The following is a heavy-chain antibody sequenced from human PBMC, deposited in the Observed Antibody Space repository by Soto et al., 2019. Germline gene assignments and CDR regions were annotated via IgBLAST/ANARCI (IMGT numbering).Heavy chain of an antibody. D-gene: IGHD6-6*01. Sequence: QVQLQESGPGLVKPSQTLSLTCTVSGGSISSGDYFWSWIRQPPGKGLEWIGEINHSGSTNYNPSLKSRVTISVDTSKNQFSLKLSSVTAADTAVYYCARRSIAARAGDYWGQGTLVTVSS. CDR1: GGSISSGDYF. V-gene: IGHV4-30-4*01. CDR3: ARRSIAARAGDY. CDR2: INHSGST. J-gene: IGHJ4*02.